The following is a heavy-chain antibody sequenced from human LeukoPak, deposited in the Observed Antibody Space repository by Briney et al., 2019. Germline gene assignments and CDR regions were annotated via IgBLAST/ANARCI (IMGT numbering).Heavy chain of an antibody. CDR2: IYTSGTT. Sequence: PSETLSLTCSVSGDSISPYYWSWIRQPAGKGLEWIGRIYTSGTTYYNPSLQSRVTFPLDTSKNHFSLKLTSVTAADTAVYYCATKTAPPRRVDSSDIWGQGTMVTVSS. CDR1: GDSISPYY. D-gene: IGHD5-18*01. J-gene: IGHJ3*02. CDR3: ATKTAPPRRVDSSDI. V-gene: IGHV4-4*07.